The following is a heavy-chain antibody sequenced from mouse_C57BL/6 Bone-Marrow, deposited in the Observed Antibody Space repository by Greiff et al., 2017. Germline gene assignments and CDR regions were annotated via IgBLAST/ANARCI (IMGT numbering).Heavy chain of an antibody. CDR2: INPSSGYT. D-gene: IGHD1-1*02. J-gene: IGHJ3*01. CDR1: GYTFTSYW. Sequence: QVQLKESGAELVKPGASVKLSCKASGYTFTSYWMHWVKQRPGQGLEWIGYINPSSGYTKYNQKFKDKATLTADKSSSTAYMQLSSLTYEDSAVYYCARRVYGAWFAYWGQGTLVTVSA. CDR3: ARRVYGAWFAY. V-gene: IGHV1-7*01.